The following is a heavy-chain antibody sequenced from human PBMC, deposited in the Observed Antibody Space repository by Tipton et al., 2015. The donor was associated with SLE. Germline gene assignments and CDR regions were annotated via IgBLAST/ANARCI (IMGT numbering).Heavy chain of an antibody. D-gene: IGHD3-9*01. CDR1: GFTFSHYG. V-gene: IGHV3-23*03. CDR2: VYAGGGGP. Sequence: SLRLSCAASGFTFSHYGMSWVRQAPGKGLEWVSFVYAGGGGPYYADSVKGRFIVSRDSSEGTVSLQMNSLRAEDTAVYYCARVKLTYYFDYWGQGTLVTVSS. CDR3: ARVKLTYYFDY. J-gene: IGHJ4*02.